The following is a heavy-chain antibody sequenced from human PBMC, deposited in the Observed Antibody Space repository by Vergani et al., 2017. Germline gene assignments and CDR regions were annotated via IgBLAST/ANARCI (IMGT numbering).Heavy chain of an antibody. D-gene: IGHD5-18*01. CDR3: ARLEPFTAMVTAFDPHFDY. Sequence: QVQLQESGPGLVKPSQTLSLTCTVSGGSISSGSYYWSWIRQPAGKGLEWIGRIYTSGSTNYNPSLKSRVTISVDTSKNQFSLKLSSVTAADTAVYYCARLEPFTAMVTAFDPHFDYWGQGTLVTVSS. V-gene: IGHV4-61*02. CDR2: IYTSGST. J-gene: IGHJ4*02. CDR1: GGSISSGSYY.